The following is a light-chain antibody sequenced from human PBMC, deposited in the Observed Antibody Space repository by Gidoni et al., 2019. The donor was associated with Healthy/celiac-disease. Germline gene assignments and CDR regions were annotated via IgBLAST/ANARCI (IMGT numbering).Light chain of an antibody. Sequence: SYELTQPPSVSVSPGQTARITCSGDALPQQYAYWYPPKPGQAPVLVIYKAGERPSGIPERFSGSSSGTTVTLTISGVQAEDEADYYCQSADSSGTPYWVFGGGTKLTVL. CDR3: QSADSSGTPYWV. V-gene: IGLV3-25*03. J-gene: IGLJ3*02. CDR2: KAG. CDR1: ALPQQY.